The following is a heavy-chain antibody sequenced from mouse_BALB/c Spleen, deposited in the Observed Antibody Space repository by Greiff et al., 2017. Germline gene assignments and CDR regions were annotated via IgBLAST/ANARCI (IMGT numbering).Heavy chain of an antibody. Sequence: QVQLKESGPGLVAPSQSLSITCTVSGFSLTGYGVNWVRQPPGKGLEWLGVIWAGGSTNYNSALMSRLSISKDNSKSQVFLKMNSLQTDDTAMYYCARERGYYPDYYAMDYWGQGTSVTVSS. J-gene: IGHJ4*01. CDR2: IWAGGST. V-gene: IGHV2-9*02. CDR3: ARERGYYPDYYAMDY. D-gene: IGHD2-3*01. CDR1: GFSLTGYG.